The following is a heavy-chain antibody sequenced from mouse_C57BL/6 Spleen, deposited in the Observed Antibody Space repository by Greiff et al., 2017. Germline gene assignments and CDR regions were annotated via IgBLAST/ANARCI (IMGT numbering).Heavy chain of an antibody. J-gene: IGHJ4*01. V-gene: IGHV5-17*01. D-gene: IGHD1-1*01. CDR2: ISSGSSTI. CDR1: GFTFSDYG. Sequence: EVQRVESGGGLVKPGGSLKLSCAASGFTFSDYGMHWVRQAPEKGLEWVAYISSGSSTIYYADTVKGRFTISRDNAKNTLFLQMTSLKSEDTAMYYGAKNIYYGSSYAMDGWGQGTSVTVS. CDR3: AKNIYYGSSYAMDG.